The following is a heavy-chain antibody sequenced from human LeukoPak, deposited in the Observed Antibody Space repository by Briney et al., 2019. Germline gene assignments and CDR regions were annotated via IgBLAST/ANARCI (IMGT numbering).Heavy chain of an antibody. CDR2: LNSDGSST. Sequence: GGSLRLSCVASGFTFSSYWMHWVRQAPGKGLVWVSRLNSDGSSTTYADSVKGRFTISRDNSKNTLYLQMNSLRAEDTAVYYCARASGSYGLFDYWGQGTLVTVSS. J-gene: IGHJ4*02. D-gene: IGHD1-26*01. CDR1: GFTFSSYW. CDR3: ARASGSYGLFDY. V-gene: IGHV3-74*01.